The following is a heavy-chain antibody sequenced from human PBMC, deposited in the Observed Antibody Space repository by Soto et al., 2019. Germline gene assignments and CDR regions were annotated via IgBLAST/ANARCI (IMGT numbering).Heavy chain of an antibody. CDR3: ARSTIPAHPFDY. Sequence: EVQLVESGGGLVQPGGSLRLSCVVSGFTFRSYWMHWVRQSPKKGLVWVSRINSDGSDTTYAESVKGRFTISRDNAKNTLYLQMNSLRADDTAVYYCARSTIPAHPFDYWGQGNLVIVS. D-gene: IGHD6-6*01. CDR1: GFTFRSYW. V-gene: IGHV3-74*01. J-gene: IGHJ4*02. CDR2: INSDGSDT.